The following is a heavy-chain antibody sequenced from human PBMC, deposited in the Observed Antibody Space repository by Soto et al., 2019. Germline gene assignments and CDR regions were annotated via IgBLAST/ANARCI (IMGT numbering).Heavy chain of an antibody. CDR3: ATDGQITIFGVASAPYAMDV. CDR1: GGTFSNLA. D-gene: IGHD3-3*01. V-gene: IGHV1-69*13. CDR2: ITPILGAA. J-gene: IGHJ6*02. Sequence: ASVKVACKASGGTFSNLASNWVRQAPGQGLEWMGGITPILGAANYAQKFQGRVSIIPDESTSTVYMDLSSLRSDDTAMYYCATDGQITIFGVASAPYAMDVWGQATTVTVSS.